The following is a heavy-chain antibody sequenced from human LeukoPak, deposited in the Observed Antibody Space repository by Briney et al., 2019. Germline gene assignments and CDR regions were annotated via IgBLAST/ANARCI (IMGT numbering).Heavy chain of an antibody. CDR1: GGSFSGYY. J-gene: IGHJ4*02. CDR3: AGRGYGGRSTIAYYYDSSGYYGY. CDR2: INHSGST. Sequence: TSETLSLTCAVYGGSFSGYYWSWIRQPPGKGLEWIGEINHSGSTNYNPSLKSRVTISVDTSKNQFSLKLSSVTAADTAVYYCAGRGYGGRSTIAYYYDSSGYYGYWGQGTLVTVSS. D-gene: IGHD3-22*01. V-gene: IGHV4-34*01.